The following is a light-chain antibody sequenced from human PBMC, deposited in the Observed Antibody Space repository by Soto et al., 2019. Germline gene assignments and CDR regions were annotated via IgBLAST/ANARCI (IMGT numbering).Light chain of an antibody. Sequence: QSALTQPASVSGSPGQSITISCTGTSSDVGAYNHVSWYQQHPGKVPKVMFYEVNNRPSGVSNRFSASKSGNTASLTISGLQAEDEATYYGSSFTSGGTWVFGGGTKVTVL. V-gene: IGLV2-14*03. CDR3: SSFTSGGTWV. J-gene: IGLJ3*02. CDR1: SSDVGAYNH. CDR2: EVN.